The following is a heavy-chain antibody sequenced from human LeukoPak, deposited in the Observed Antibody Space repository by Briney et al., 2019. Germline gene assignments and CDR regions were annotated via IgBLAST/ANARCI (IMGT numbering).Heavy chain of an antibody. CDR2: ISSSSSTI. J-gene: IGHJ5*02. D-gene: IGHD6-13*01. CDR1: GFTFSSYS. Sequence: GGSLRLSCAASGFTFSSYSMNWVRQAPGKGLERVSYISSSSSTIYYADSVKGRFTISRDNAKNSLYLQMNSLRAEDTAVYYCARGGSGYSSSWYNWFDPWGQGTLVTVSS. V-gene: IGHV3-48*01. CDR3: ARGGSGYSSSWYNWFDP.